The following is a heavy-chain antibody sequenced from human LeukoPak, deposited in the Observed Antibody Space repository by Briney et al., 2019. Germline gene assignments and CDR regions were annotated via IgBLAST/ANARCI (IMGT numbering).Heavy chain of an antibody. J-gene: IGHJ4*02. CDR3: ARDYPYDY. CDR2: IWYDGTNK. Sequence: GGSLRLSCAASGFTFSSYGMHWVRQAPGKGLEWVALIWYDGTNKYYADSVKGRFTIPRDNSKNTLYLQMNSLRAEDTAVYYCARDYPYDYWGQGSRVTVSS. D-gene: IGHD3-16*02. V-gene: IGHV3-33*01. CDR1: GFTFSSYG.